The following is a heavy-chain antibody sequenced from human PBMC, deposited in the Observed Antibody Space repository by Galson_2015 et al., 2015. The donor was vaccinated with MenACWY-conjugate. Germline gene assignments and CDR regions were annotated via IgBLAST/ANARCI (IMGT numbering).Heavy chain of an antibody. Sequence: SVKVSCKASGYTFTSYGISWVRQAPGQGLEWMGWISAYNGNTNYAQKLQGRVTMTTDTSTSTAYMELRSLRSDDTAVYYCAREWTMGGSHLGAFDIWGQGTMVTVSS. J-gene: IGHJ3*02. V-gene: IGHV1-18*01. CDR2: ISAYNGNT. D-gene: IGHD2-15*01. CDR1: GYTFTSYG. CDR3: AREWTMGGSHLGAFDI.